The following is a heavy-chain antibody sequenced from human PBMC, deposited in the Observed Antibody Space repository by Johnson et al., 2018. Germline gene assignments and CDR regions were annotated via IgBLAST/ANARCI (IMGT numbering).Heavy chain of an antibody. Sequence: VQLVESGAEVKKPGSSVKVSCKASGGTFSSYTISWVRQAPGQGLEWMGRIIPILGIANYAQKFQGRVTITADKSTSTAYMELSSLRSEDTAVYYCARPFRFLAAFDIWGQGTMVTVSS. CDR3: ARPFRFLAAFDI. D-gene: IGHD3-3*01. J-gene: IGHJ3*02. V-gene: IGHV1-69*09. CDR1: GGTFSSYT. CDR2: IIPILGIA.